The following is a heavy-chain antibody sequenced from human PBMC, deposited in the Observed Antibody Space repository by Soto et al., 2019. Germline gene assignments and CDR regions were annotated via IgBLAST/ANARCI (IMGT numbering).Heavy chain of an antibody. D-gene: IGHD7-27*01. CDR1: GGTFTTSS. J-gene: IGHJ4*02. CDR2: IIPIFSKT. CDR3: ATDVVRSTGGDS. Sequence: QVQLVQSGAEVKEPGSSVKVSCKTSGGTFTTSSFDWVRQGPGQGLEWMGGIIPIFSKTNLAPKFQGRVTFTADASTRTVYTELSSLRSEDTAIYCCATDVVRSTGGDSWGQGTLVTVSS. V-gene: IGHV1-69*01.